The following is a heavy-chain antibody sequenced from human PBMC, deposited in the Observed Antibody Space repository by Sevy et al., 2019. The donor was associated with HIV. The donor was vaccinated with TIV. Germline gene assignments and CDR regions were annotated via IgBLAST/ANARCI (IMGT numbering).Heavy chain of an antibody. CDR2: ISRSGANI. J-gene: IGHJ4*02. CDR3: AKSHFDWLFLFDY. Sequence: GSLRLSCAASGFTFETYEMNWVRQAPGKGLEWISHISRSGANIYYADSVKGRFTISRDNVKNSVSLQMNNLRAEDTAVYYCAKSHFDWLFLFDYWGQGTLATVSS. D-gene: IGHD3-9*01. CDR1: GFTFETYE. V-gene: IGHV3-48*03.